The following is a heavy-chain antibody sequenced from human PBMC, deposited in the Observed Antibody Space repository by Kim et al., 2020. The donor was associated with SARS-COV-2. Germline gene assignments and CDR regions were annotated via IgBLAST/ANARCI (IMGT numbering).Heavy chain of an antibody. D-gene: IGHD5-12*01. Sequence: SETLSLTCTVSGGSISSGGYYWSWIRQHPGKGLEWIGYIYYSGSTYYNPSLKSRVTISVDTSKNQFSLKLSSVTAADTAVYYCARTPPRLYSGYDGHLYRDWGQGTLVTVSS. CDR3: ARTPPRLYSGYDGHLYRD. J-gene: IGHJ4*02. V-gene: IGHV4-31*03. CDR2: IYYSGST. CDR1: GGSISSGGYY.